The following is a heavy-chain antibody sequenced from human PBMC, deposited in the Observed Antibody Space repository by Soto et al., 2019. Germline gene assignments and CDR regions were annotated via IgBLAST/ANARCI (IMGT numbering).Heavy chain of an antibody. CDR2: IYYSGST. V-gene: IGHV4-59*01. D-gene: IGHD6-13*01. Sequence: SETLSLTCTVSGGSISSYYWSWIRQPPGKGLEWIGYIYYSGSTNYNPSLKSRVTISVDTSKNQFSLKLSSVTAADTAVYSCARGLGNYEYYGMDVWGRGTTVTVSS. J-gene: IGHJ6*02. CDR1: GGSISSYY. CDR3: ARGLGNYEYYGMDV.